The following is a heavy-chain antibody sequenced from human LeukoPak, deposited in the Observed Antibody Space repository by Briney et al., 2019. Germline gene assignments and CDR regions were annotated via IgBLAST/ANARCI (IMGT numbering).Heavy chain of an antibody. J-gene: IGHJ6*03. CDR1: GFTFSSYG. D-gene: IGHD3-22*01. CDR2: IRYDGSNE. V-gene: IGHV3-30*02. Sequence: GGSLRLSCAASGFTFSSYGMHWVRQAPGKGLEWVAFIRYDGSNEYYADSVKGRFTISRDNSENTLYLQMNSLRAEDTAVYYCAKDVMIGAGVPYYMDVWGKGTTVTISS. CDR3: AKDVMIGAGVPYYMDV.